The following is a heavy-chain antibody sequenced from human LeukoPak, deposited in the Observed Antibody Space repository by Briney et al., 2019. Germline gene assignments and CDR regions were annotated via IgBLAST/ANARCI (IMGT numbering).Heavy chain of an antibody. Sequence: GGSLRLSCAASGFTFSNAWMSWVRQAPGKGLEWVGRIKSKTDGGTTDYAAPVKGRFTISRDDSKNTLYLQMNSLKTEDAAVYYCTTSEQWLVQDYWGQGTLVTVSS. CDR2: IKSKTDGGTT. D-gene: IGHD6-19*01. V-gene: IGHV3-15*01. J-gene: IGHJ4*02. CDR3: TTSEQWLVQDY. CDR1: GFTFSNAW.